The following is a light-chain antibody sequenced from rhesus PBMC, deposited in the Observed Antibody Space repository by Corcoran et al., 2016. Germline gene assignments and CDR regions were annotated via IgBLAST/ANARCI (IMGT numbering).Light chain of an antibody. CDR1: ENVNNY. J-gene: IGKJ4*01. CDR3: QHGYGTPLT. CDR2: KAS. Sequence: DIQMTQSPSSLSASVGDRVTITCRASENVNNYLNWYQQKPGKAPKLLISKASTLQSGVPSRFSGSGCGTDYTFTISSLQPEDVATYYCQHGYGTPLTFGGGTKVEIK. V-gene: IGKV1-74*01.